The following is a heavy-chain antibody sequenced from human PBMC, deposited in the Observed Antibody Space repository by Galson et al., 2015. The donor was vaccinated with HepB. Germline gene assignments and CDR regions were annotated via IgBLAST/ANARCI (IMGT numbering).Heavy chain of an antibody. Sequence: PALVKPTQTLTLTCTFSGFSLTTSGVGVGWIRQPPGKALEWLALSYWDDDKRFSPSLKSRLTISQDTSKNQVVLTMTNMDPVDTATYYCGRIDGSGSYYRHWGQGALVTVSS. D-gene: IGHD3-10*01. J-gene: IGHJ4*02. CDR3: GRIDGSGSYYRH. CDR1: GFSLTTSGVG. V-gene: IGHV2-5*02. CDR2: SYWDDDK.